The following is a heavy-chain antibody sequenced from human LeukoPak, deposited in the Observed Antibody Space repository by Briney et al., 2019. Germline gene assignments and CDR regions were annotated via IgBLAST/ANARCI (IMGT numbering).Heavy chain of an antibody. CDR1: GFTVSSNF. CDR3: ARAFYDILTGYPYDAFDT. J-gene: IGHJ3*02. V-gene: IGHV3-66*02. Sequence: PGGSLRLSCAASGFTVSSNFMNWVRQAPGKGLEWVSVIYTGGGSDYADSVKGRFTVSRDNSKNTLFLQMNSLRAGDTAVYYCARAFYDILTGYPYDAFDTWGQGTMVTVSS. CDR2: IYTGGGS. D-gene: IGHD3-9*01.